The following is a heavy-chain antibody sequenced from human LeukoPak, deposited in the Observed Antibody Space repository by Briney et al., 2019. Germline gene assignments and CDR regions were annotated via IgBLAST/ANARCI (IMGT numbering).Heavy chain of an antibody. CDR1: GFTFDDYA. Sequence: AGGSLRLSCAASGFTFDDYAMHWVRRAPGKGLEWVSGISWNSGSIGYADSVKGRFTISRDNAKNSLYLQMNSLRAEDTAVYYCAREGYSSGWYYFDYWGQGTLVTVSS. CDR3: AREGYSSGWYYFDY. J-gene: IGHJ4*02. CDR2: ISWNSGSI. V-gene: IGHV3-9*01. D-gene: IGHD6-19*01.